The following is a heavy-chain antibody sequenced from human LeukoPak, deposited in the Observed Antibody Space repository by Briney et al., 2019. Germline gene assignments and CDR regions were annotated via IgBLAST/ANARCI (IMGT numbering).Heavy chain of an antibody. CDR2: ISDSGDQT. D-gene: IGHD6-13*01. V-gene: IGHV3-23*01. CDR1: GFTFNRYA. J-gene: IGHJ5*02. CDR3: ARLKYTSSYYTWVDP. Sequence: GGSLRRSCAASGFTFNRYAMNWVRQAPGKGLEWVSTISDSGDQTYSADSVKGRFTSSRDNSNNTLYLQMNSLRAEDTAVYYCARLKYTSSYYTWVDPWGQGTLVTVSS.